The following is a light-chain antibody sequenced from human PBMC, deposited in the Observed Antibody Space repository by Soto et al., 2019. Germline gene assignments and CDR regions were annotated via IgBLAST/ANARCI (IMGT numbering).Light chain of an antibody. CDR3: LQDYNYPYT. CDR2: GTF. CDR1: QGNRNG. Sequence: LQNNPSPSLPVGTFRKKSPNTCRANQGNRNGLGWYQQKPGKAPKLPIYGTFNLQSGVPSRFSGSGSGTDFTLTISSLQPEDFATYYCLQDYNYPYTFGQGTKLEIK. J-gene: IGKJ2*01. V-gene: IGKV1-6*01.